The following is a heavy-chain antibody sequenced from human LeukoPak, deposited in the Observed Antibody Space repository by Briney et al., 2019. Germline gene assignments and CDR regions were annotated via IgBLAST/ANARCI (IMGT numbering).Heavy chain of an antibody. D-gene: IGHD2-21*02. J-gene: IGHJ4*02. CDR3: GRGRLVVTAVDY. Sequence: GSTYYANSVKGRFTMSRDNSKNTLYLRMGSLRAEDMAVYYCGRGRLVVTAVDYWGQGTLVTVSS. CDR2: GST. V-gene: IGHV3-64*01.